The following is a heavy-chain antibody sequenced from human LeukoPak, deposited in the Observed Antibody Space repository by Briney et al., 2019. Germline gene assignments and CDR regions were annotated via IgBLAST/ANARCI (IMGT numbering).Heavy chain of an antibody. J-gene: IGHJ4*02. Sequence: ASVKVSCKASGYTFTGYYMRWVRQAPGQGLEWMGRINPNSGGTNYAQKFQGRVTMTRDTSIDTAYMELSRLTSDDTAVYYCARASKGDWNYVFDYWGQGTLVTVSS. CDR3: ARASKGDWNYVFDY. V-gene: IGHV1-2*06. D-gene: IGHD1-7*01. CDR1: GYTFTGYY. CDR2: INPNSGGT.